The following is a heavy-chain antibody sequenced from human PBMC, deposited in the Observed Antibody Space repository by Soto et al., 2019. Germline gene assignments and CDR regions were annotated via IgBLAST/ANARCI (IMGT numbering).Heavy chain of an antibody. Sequence: EVQLEESGGGLVQPGGSLRLSCAASGFTFSNYWMHWVRQAPGKGLVWVSTINIDGTRTHYADSVKGRFTISRDNAKRTVYLQMNSLRDEDTAAYYCSLHNYDSSGSYVNDYWGQGTLVTVSS. CDR3: SLHNYDSSGSYVNDY. V-gene: IGHV3-74*01. CDR1: GFTFSNYW. J-gene: IGHJ4*02. CDR2: INIDGTRT. D-gene: IGHD3-22*01.